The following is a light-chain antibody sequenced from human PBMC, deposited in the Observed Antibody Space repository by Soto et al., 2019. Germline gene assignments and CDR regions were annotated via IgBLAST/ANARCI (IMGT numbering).Light chain of an antibody. Sequence: DIQITPSPSTLSASVGDTVTITCRASQTISGWLAWYQQRPGKAPNLLIFDASTLESGVPSRFSGSGSGTEFTLTISSLQPDDFATYYCQQYNSYSPWTFGQGTKVDI. CDR2: DAS. V-gene: IGKV1-5*01. CDR1: QTISGW. CDR3: QQYNSYSPWT. J-gene: IGKJ1*01.